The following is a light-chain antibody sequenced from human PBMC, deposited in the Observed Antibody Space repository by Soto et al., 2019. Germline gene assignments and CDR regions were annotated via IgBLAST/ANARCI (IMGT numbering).Light chain of an antibody. J-gene: IGKJ1*01. Sequence: IQMTQSPATVSSYVGDSVTITCMAIQSITTWLAWYQQRPVKAPNLLIYDVSSLQSCFPSSFSGSGSGTEFTLPISSLQPADFATHYCQHSKMYSPWTVGPGTQVEIK. CDR3: QHSKMYSPWT. CDR1: QSITTW. V-gene: IGKV1-5*01. CDR2: DVS.